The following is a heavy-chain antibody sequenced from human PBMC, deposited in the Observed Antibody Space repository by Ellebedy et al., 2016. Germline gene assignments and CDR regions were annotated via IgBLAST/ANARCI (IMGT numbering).Heavy chain of an antibody. V-gene: IGHV3-53*01. CDR2: LYGGGDS. Sequence: GESLKISCVVSGFSVTSNDMSWVRQAPGKGLELVSLLYGGGDSYYADSVKGRFTISRDSSKKTLYLQMSGLGAEDTAMYYCVTRHNGAFDLWGQGTMVTVSS. CDR3: VTRHNGAFDL. J-gene: IGHJ3*01. D-gene: IGHD2-8*01. CDR1: GFSVTSND.